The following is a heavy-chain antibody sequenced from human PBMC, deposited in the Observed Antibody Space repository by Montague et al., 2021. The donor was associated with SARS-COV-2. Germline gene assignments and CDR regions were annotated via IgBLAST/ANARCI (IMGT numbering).Heavy chain of an antibody. CDR3: ARLGDGIVPSPILGLGPYYSFYYMDV. Sequence: SETLSLTCAVSGGSFSRYYWSWIRQPPGKGLEWIGEISQSGNTKYNPSLQSQVSISLDTSGNQFSLKVSSVTAADTAIYYCARLGDGIVPSPILGLGPYYSFYYMDVWGKGTTVTVSS. V-gene: IGHV4-34*01. CDR1: GGSFSRYY. J-gene: IGHJ6*03. CDR2: ISQSGNT. D-gene: IGHD2-2*02.